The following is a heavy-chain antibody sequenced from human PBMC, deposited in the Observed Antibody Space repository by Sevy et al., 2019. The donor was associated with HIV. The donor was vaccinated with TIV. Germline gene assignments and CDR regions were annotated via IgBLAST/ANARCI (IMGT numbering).Heavy chain of an antibody. CDR1: GFAFSNYYA. Sequence: GGSLRLSCAASGFAFSNYYAMHWVRQAPGKGLEWVALISYDGIDKYYADSVKGRFTISRDNFKNTLFLQMNSLTTEDTAVSYCARPRANYVDHYFFYAMDVWGQGTTVTVSS. V-gene: IGHV3-30-3*01. D-gene: IGHD4-17*01. CDR2: ISYDGIDK. CDR3: ARPRANYVDHYFFYAMDV. J-gene: IGHJ6*02.